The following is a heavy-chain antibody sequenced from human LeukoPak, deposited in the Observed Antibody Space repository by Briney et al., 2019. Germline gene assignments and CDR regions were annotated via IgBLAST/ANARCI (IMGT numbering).Heavy chain of an antibody. V-gene: IGHV3-48*01. CDR3: AKASDYSNPHYYYYYMDV. D-gene: IGHD4-11*01. CDR2: ISHSGNAI. CDR1: GFSFSRYS. Sequence: SGGSLRLSCAASGFSFSRYSMNWVRQAPGKGLEWVSYISHSGNAIHYTDSVKGRFTIARDNSKNTLYLQMNSLRAEDTAVYYCAKASDYSNPHYYYYYMDVWGKGTTVTVSS. J-gene: IGHJ6*03.